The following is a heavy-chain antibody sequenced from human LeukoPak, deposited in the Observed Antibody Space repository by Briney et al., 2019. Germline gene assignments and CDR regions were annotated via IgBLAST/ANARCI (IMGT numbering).Heavy chain of an antibody. CDR2: IYHSGST. V-gene: IGHV4-38-2*01. CDR1: GYSISSGYY. Sequence: SETLSLTCAVFGYSISSGYYWGWIRQPPGKGLEWIGSIYHSGSTYYNPSLKSRVTISVDTSKNQFSLKLSSVTAADTAVYYCARISITISGVGKIWYNWFDPWGQGTLVTVSS. D-gene: IGHD3-3*01. J-gene: IGHJ5*02. CDR3: ARISITISGVGKIWYNWFDP.